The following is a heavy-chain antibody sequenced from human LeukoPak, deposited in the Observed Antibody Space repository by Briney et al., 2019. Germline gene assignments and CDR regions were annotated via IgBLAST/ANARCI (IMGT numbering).Heavy chain of an antibody. D-gene: IGHD3-3*01. V-gene: IGHV3-7*01. Sequence: GGSLRLSCAASRFTFSSYWMSWVRQAPGKGLEWVANIKQDGSEKYYVDSVKGRFTISRDNAKNSLYLQMNSLRAEDTAVYYCARVKTYYDFWSGSTVLDYWGQGTLVTVSS. CDR1: RFTFSSYW. J-gene: IGHJ4*02. CDR3: ARVKTYYDFWSGSTVLDY. CDR2: IKQDGSEK.